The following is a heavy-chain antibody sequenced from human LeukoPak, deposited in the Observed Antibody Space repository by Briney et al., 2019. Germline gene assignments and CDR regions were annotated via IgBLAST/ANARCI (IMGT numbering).Heavy chain of an antibody. Sequence: SETLSLTCAVYGGSFSGYYWSWIRQPPGKGLEWIGEINHSGSTNYNPSLKSRVTISVDTSKNQFSLKLSSVTAADTAVYYCARVRGGNYYDSSGQNWLDPWGQGTLVTVSS. V-gene: IGHV4-34*01. CDR1: GGSFSGYY. J-gene: IGHJ5*02. CDR3: ARVRGGNYYDSSGQNWLDP. D-gene: IGHD3-22*01. CDR2: INHSGST.